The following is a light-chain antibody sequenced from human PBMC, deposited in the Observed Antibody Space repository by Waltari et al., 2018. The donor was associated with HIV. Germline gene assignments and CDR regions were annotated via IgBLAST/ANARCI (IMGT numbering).Light chain of an antibody. CDR1: QRVLYSFNNKNY. J-gene: IGKJ4*01. CDR2: WAS. V-gene: IGKV4-1*01. CDR3: QQYYSIPLT. Sequence: IVMTPSPDSLAVSLGERATIHSKSSQRVLYSFNNKNYIAWYHQKTGQPPKLLIYWASTRGSGVPDPFSGIGSGNDFTLTRSSLQAKGVAVYYCQQYYSIPLTFGGGTKVDIK.